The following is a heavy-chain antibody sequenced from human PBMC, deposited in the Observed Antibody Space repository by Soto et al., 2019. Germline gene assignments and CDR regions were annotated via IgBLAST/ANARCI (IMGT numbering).Heavy chain of an antibody. V-gene: IGHV4-39*01. CDR3: ACIFSGGYGYGFYYYGMDV. J-gene: IGHJ6*02. CDR1: GGSIISSSYY. D-gene: IGHD5-18*01. CDR2: IYYSGST. Sequence: SETLSLTCTVSGGSIISSSYYWGWIRQPPGKGLEWIGSIYYSGSTYYNPSLKSRVTISVDTSKNQFSLKLSSVTSADTAVYYCACIFSGGYGYGFYYYGMDVWGQGTTVTVS.